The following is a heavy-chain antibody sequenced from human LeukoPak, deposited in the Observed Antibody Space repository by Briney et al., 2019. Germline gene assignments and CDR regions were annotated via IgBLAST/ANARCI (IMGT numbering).Heavy chain of an antibody. D-gene: IGHD2-15*01. CDR1: GFTFSSYS. J-gene: IGHJ4*02. CDR3: ARSSRSHPSPPFDY. CDR2: ISSSSSYI. Sequence: GGSLRLSCAASGFTFSSYSMNWVRQAPGKGLEWVSSISSSSSYIYYADSVKGRFTISRDNAKNSLYLQMNSLRAEDTAVYYCARSSRSHPSPPFDYWGQGTLVTVSS. V-gene: IGHV3-21*01.